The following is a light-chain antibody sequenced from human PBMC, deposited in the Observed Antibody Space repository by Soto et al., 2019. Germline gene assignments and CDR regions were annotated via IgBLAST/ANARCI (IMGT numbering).Light chain of an antibody. CDR2: GDT. CDR3: FSHRGGDSHV. V-gene: IGLV2-14*01. CDR1: SSDVGAYNY. J-gene: IGLJ1*01. Sequence: QSALTQPASVSGSPGQSITISCTGTSSDVGAYNYVSWYQQYPGKAPKLMIYGDTNRPSGVSNRFSGSKTGNTASLTISGLQAEDEADYYCFSHRGGDSHVFGTGTKVTVL.